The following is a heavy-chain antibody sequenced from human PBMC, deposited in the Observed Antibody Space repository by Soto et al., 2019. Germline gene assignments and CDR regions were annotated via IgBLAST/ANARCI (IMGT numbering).Heavy chain of an antibody. V-gene: IGHV4-59*08. Sequence: QVQLQESGPGLVKPSETLSLTCTVSGGSISNYYWSWIRQPPGKGLEWIGYIYYSGSTNYNPSLKSRVTISVDTPKYQFSLKLSSVPAADTAVYYCARRYGGTFDYWGQGTLVTVSS. CDR2: IYYSGST. J-gene: IGHJ4*02. CDR3: ARRYGGTFDY. CDR1: GGSISNYY. D-gene: IGHD2-15*01.